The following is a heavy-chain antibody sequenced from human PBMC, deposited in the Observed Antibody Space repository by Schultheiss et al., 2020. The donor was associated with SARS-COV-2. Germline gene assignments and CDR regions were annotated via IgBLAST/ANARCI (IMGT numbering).Heavy chain of an antibody. Sequence: ASVKVSCKASGYTFTSYAMHWVRQAPGQRLEWMGWINAGNGNTKYSQKFQGRVTITRDTSASTAYMELSSLRSEDTAVYYCARLPNWGSSAVLRYFDLWGRGTLVTVSS. CDR1: GYTFTSYA. CDR3: ARLPNWGSSAVLRYFDL. D-gene: IGHD7-27*01. J-gene: IGHJ2*01. CDR2: INAGNGNT. V-gene: IGHV1-3*01.